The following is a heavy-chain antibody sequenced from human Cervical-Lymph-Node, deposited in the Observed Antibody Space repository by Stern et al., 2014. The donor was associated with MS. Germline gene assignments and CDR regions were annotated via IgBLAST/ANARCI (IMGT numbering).Heavy chain of an antibody. CDR1: GYTFSNFW. V-gene: IGHV5-51*01. Sequence: EVQLVESGAEVKKPGESLKISCRTSGYTFSNFWIGWVRQMPGKDLEWMGVIYPADSDTTYSPSFQGQVTISADESISTAYLQWRSLKASDTAMYYCVRRRDSAGYDTFDLWGQGTMLIVSS. J-gene: IGHJ3*01. CDR3: VRRRDSAGYDTFDL. D-gene: IGHD3-22*01. CDR2: IYPADSDT.